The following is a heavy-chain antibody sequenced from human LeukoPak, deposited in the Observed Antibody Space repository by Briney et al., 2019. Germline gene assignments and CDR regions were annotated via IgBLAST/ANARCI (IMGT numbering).Heavy chain of an antibody. CDR3: AKGDGYYYYYYMDG. D-gene: IGHD2-21*01. Sequence: GGSLRLSCAASGFTFSSYGMHWVRQAPGKGLEWVAVISYDGSNKYYADSVKGRFTISRDNSKNTLYLQMNSLRAEDTAVYYCAKGDGYYYYYYMDGWGKGTTVTVSS. V-gene: IGHV3-30*18. CDR2: ISYDGSNK. J-gene: IGHJ6*03. CDR1: GFTFSSYG.